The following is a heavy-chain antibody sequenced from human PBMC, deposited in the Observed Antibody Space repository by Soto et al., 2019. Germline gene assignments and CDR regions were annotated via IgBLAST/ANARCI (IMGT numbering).Heavy chain of an antibody. CDR2: IYHSGYT. CDR3: ARAHYGDYGYGMDV. Sequence: QLQLQESGSGLVKPSQTLSLTCAVSVGSISSGGYSWSWIRQPPGKGLEWIGYIYHSGYTYCNPSLKIRVIISVDRSKNQFSLKLSSVTAADTAVYYCARAHYGDYGYGMDVWGQGTTVTGSS. D-gene: IGHD4-17*01. J-gene: IGHJ6*02. V-gene: IGHV4-30-2*01. CDR1: VGSISSGGYS.